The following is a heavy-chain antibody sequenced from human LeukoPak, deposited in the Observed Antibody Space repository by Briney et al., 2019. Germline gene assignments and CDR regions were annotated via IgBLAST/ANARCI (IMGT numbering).Heavy chain of an antibody. J-gene: IGHJ4*02. V-gene: IGHV3-23*01. CDR1: GFTFSSYA. D-gene: IGHD6-19*01. CDR2: ISGSGGST. Sequence: GGSLRLSCAASGFTFSSYAMSWVRQAPGKGLEWVSDISGSGGSTYYADSVKGRLTISRDNSKNTLHLQMNSLRAEDTAVYYCAKGQKQWLARTSSFDYWGQGTLVTVSS. CDR3: AKGQKQWLARTSSFDY.